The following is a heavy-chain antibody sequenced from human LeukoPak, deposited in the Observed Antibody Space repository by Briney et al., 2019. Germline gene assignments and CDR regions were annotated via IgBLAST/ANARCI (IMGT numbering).Heavy chain of an antibody. D-gene: IGHD1-26*01. CDR2: IYYSGST. Sequence: SETLSLTYTVSGGSISSFHWSWIRQPPEKGLEWIGYIYYSGSTNYNPSLKSRVTISIDASKNQFSLKLNSVTAADTAVYYCATLAVGAGGPEFQHWGQGSLVTVSS. V-gene: IGHV4-59*08. CDR1: GGSISSFH. J-gene: IGHJ1*01. CDR3: ATLAVGAGGPEFQH.